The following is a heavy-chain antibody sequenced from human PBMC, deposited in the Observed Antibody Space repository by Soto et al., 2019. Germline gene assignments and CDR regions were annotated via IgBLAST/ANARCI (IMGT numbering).Heavy chain of an antibody. V-gene: IGHV3-15*01. CDR1: GFTFSDAW. D-gene: IGHD2-21*02. CDR3: TTDPHSTVTKS. Sequence: PGGSLRLSCAASGFTFSDAWMSWVRQAPGAGLEWVGRIKSKTDGGTTDYAAPVKGRFTISRDVSKTTLYLKMNNLKTEDTAVYGCTTDPHSTVTKSWGQGTRCAISS. CDR2: IKSKTDGGTT. J-gene: IGHJ5*02.